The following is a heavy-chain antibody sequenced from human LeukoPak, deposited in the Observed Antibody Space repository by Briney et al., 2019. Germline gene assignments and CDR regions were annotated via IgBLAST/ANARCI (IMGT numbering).Heavy chain of an antibody. J-gene: IGHJ4*02. D-gene: IGHD3-22*01. Sequence: ASVKVSCKASGYTLTGYYMHWVRQAPGQGLEWMGWINPNSGGTNYAQNFQGWVTMTRDTSISTTYMELSRLRSEDTAVYYCARGADPLYYYDSSGYYSFDYWGQETLVTVSS. CDR1: GYTLTGYY. CDR3: ARGADPLYYYDSSGYYSFDY. CDR2: INPNSGGT. V-gene: IGHV1-2*04.